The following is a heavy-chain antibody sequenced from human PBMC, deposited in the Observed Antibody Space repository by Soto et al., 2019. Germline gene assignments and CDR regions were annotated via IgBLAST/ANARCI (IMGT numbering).Heavy chain of an antibody. CDR2: ITWNGGTI. V-gene: IGHV3-9*01. CDR3: AKGGTYSNYPFDY. D-gene: IGHD4-4*01. J-gene: IGHJ4*02. CDR1: GFTFLDYV. Sequence: SLRRSYEPSGFTFLDYVMYLVREAPGKGLEWVSGITWNGGTIDYADSVKGRFTISRDNAKNSLYLQMNSLRVEDTAFYYCAKGGTYSNYPFDYWGQGT.